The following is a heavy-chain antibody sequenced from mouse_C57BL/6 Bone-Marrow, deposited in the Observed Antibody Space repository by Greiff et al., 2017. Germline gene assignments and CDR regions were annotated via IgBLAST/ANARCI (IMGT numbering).Heavy chain of an antibody. CDR2: ISSGGDYI. J-gene: IGHJ4*01. CDR3: TREDYYGSSPSYYAMDY. D-gene: IGHD1-1*01. Sequence: EVQRVESGEGLVKPGGSLKLSCAASGFTFSSYAMSWVRQTPEKRLEWVAYISSGGDYIYYADTVKGRFTISRDNARNTLYLQMSSLKSEDTAMYYCTREDYYGSSPSYYAMDYWGQGTSVTVSS. CDR1: GFTFSSYA. V-gene: IGHV5-9-1*02.